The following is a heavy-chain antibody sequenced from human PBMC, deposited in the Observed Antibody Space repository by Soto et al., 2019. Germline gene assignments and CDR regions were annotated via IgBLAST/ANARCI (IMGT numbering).Heavy chain of an antibody. D-gene: IGHD4-17*01. Sequence: SETLSLTCAVSGGSISSGGYSWSWIRQPPGKGLEWIGYIYHSGSTYYNPSLKSRVTISVDTSKNQFSLKLSSVTAADTAVYYCARRYGANFDYWGQGTLVTVS. CDR3: ARRYGANFDY. V-gene: IGHV4-30-2*01. J-gene: IGHJ4*02. CDR1: GGSISSGGYS. CDR2: IYHSGST.